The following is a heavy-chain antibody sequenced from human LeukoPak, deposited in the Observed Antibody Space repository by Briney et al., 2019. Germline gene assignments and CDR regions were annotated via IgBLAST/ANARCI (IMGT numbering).Heavy chain of an antibody. V-gene: IGHV4-4*02. CDR1: SDSISSSNW. D-gene: IGHD1-26*01. CDR2: IYHSGST. J-gene: IGHJ5*02. CDR3: ARWNSGTYSSDL. Sequence: PSGTLSLTCAVSSDSISSSNWWSWVRQPPGEGLQWIGEIYHSGSTNYNPSLKSRVTISVDKAKNQFSLRLSSVTAADTAVYYCARWNSGTYSSDLWGQGTPVTVSS.